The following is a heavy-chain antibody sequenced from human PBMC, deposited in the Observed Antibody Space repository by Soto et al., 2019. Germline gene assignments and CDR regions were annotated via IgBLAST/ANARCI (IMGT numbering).Heavy chain of an antibody. CDR3: ATNGGYYDTSGPKYFQH. D-gene: IGHD3-22*01. J-gene: IGHJ1*01. Sequence: KTSETLSLTCTVSGGSISSGGYYWNWIRQHPGKGLECIGYIYYSGSTYYNPSLKSRVTISVDTSKNQFSLKLSSVTAADTAVYYRATNGGYYDTSGPKYFQHWGQGTLVTVSS. V-gene: IGHV4-31*03. CDR2: IYYSGST. CDR1: GGSISSGGYY.